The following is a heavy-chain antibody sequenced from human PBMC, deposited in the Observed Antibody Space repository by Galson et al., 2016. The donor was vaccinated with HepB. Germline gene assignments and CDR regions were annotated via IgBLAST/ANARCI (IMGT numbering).Heavy chain of an antibody. D-gene: IGHD6-19*01. CDR2: ISGSGDLK. V-gene: IGHV3-23*01. CDR1: GFTFSSYA. J-gene: IGHJ6*02. CDR3: AKIWGKSSGWYGSSYYQYGMDV. Sequence: SLRLSCAASGFTFSSYAMSWVRQAPGKGLEWVSGISGSGDLKYSADSVKGRFTISRDNPKNTLYLQMKSLGVDDTAVYYCAKIWGKSSGWYGSSYYQYGMDVWGQGTTVSVSS.